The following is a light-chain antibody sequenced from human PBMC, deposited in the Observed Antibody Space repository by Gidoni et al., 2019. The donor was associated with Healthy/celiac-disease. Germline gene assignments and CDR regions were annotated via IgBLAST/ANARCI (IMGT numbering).Light chain of an antibody. J-gene: IGKJ3*01. CDR2: DAS. V-gene: IGKV3-11*01. Sequence: EIVLTQSPATLSLSPGERATLSCRASQRVSSYLAWYQQTPGQAPRLLIYDASNRATGIPARFSGSGSGADFTLTISSLVPEDFAVYYCQQRSNWLFTFGPGTKVDIK. CDR1: QRVSSY. CDR3: QQRSNWLFT.